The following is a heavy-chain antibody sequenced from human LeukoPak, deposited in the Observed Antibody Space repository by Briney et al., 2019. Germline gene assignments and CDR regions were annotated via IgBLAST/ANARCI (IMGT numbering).Heavy chain of an antibody. J-gene: IGHJ5*02. CDR2: INHSGST. Sequence: SETLSLTRAVYGGSFSGYYWSWIRQPPGKGLEWIGEINHSGSTNYNPSLKSRVTISVDTSKNQFSLKLSSVTAADTAVYYCARGHSWFDPWGQGTLVTVSS. V-gene: IGHV4-34*01. CDR1: GGSFSGYY. CDR3: ARGHSWFDP.